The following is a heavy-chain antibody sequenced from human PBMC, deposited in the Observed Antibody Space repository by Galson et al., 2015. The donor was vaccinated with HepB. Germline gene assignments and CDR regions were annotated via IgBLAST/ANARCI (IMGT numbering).Heavy chain of an antibody. CDR3: ARGATVTTLTFDY. CDR1: GFTVSSNY. D-gene: IGHD4-17*01. V-gene: IGHV3-66*01. J-gene: IGHJ4*02. Sequence: SLRLSCAASGFTVSSNYMSWVRQAPGKGLEWVSVIYSGGSTYYADSVKGRFTISRDNSKNTLYLQMNSLRAEDTAVYYCARGATVTTLTFDYWGQGTLVTVSS. CDR2: IYSGGST.